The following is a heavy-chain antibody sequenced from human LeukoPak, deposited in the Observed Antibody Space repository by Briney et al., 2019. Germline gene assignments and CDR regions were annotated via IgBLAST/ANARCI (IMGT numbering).Heavy chain of an antibody. CDR3: ARGRRSLVVVVAAPNPFDY. D-gene: IGHD2-15*01. Sequence: PSETLSLTCTVSGGSISSGGYYWSWIRQPPGKGLEWIGYIYHSGSTYYNPSLKSRVTISVDTSKNQFSLKLSSVTAADTAVYYCARGRRSLVVVVAAPNPFDYWGQGTLVTVSS. CDR1: GGSISSGGYY. V-gene: IGHV4-30-2*01. CDR2: IYHSGST. J-gene: IGHJ4*02.